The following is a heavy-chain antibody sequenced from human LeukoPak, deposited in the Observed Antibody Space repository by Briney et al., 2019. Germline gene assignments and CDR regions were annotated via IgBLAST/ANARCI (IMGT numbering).Heavy chain of an antibody. D-gene: IGHD3/OR15-3a*01. Sequence: PGGSLRLSCAASGFTFSSYGMHWVRQAPGKGLEWVAVISYDGSNKYYADSVKGRFTISRDNSKNTLYLQMNSLRAEDTAVYYCAKDLDRAEDYYYYYGMDVWGQGTTVTVSS. J-gene: IGHJ6*02. CDR2: ISYDGSNK. CDR1: GFTFSSYG. V-gene: IGHV3-30*18. CDR3: AKDLDRAEDYYYYYGMDV.